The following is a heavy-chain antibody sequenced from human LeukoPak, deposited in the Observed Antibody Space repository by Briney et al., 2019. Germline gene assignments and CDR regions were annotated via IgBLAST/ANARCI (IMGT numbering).Heavy chain of an antibody. Sequence: GGSLRLSCAASGFTFSSYSMNWVRQAPGKGLEWVSSISSSSSYIYYADSVKGRFTISRDNAKNSLYLQMNSLRAEDTAVYYCAGGGRYFDWLLYSSTYYYGMDVCGKGTTVTVSS. CDR1: GFTFSSYS. J-gene: IGHJ6*04. D-gene: IGHD3-9*01. CDR3: AGGGRYFDWLLYSSTYYYGMDV. V-gene: IGHV3-21*01. CDR2: ISSSSSYI.